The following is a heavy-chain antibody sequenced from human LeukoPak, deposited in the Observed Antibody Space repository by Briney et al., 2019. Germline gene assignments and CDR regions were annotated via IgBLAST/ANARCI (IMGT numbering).Heavy chain of an antibody. Sequence: GGSLRLSCAASGFTFSSYAMSWVRQAPGKGLEWVSAISGSGGSTYYADSVKGRFTISRDNSKNTLYLQMNSLRAEDTAVYYCAKDVVVVAATPYTLSPNWFDPWGQGTLVTVSS. CDR3: AKDVVVVAATPYTLSPNWFDP. CDR1: GFTFSSYA. J-gene: IGHJ5*02. V-gene: IGHV3-23*01. CDR2: ISGSGGST. D-gene: IGHD2-15*01.